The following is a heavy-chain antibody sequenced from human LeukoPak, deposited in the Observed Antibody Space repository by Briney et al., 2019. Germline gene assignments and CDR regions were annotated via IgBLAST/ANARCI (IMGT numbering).Heavy chain of an antibody. CDR1: GFTFSSYG. D-gene: IGHD4-11*01. Sequence: GGSLRLSCAASGFTFSSYGMHWVRQAPGKGLEWVAFIRYDGSNKYYADSVKGRFTISRDNSKNTLYLQMNSLRAEDTAVYYCAKDPDYSNYTFDYWGQRTLVTVSS. CDR3: AKDPDYSNYTFDY. J-gene: IGHJ4*02. V-gene: IGHV3-30*02. CDR2: IRYDGSNK.